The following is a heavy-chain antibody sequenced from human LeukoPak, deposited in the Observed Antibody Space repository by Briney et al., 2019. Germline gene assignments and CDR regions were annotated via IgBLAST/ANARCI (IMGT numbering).Heavy chain of an antibody. D-gene: IGHD2-2*01. CDR3: ARHHCSSTSCPFDY. V-gene: IGHV4-39*01. CDR2: IYYSGST. J-gene: IGHJ4*02. Sequence: SETLSLTCAVSGDSIGTGSYYWGWIRQPPGKGLEWIGSIYYSGSTYYNPSLKSRVTISVDTSKDQLSLKLSSVTAADTAVYYCARHHCSSTSCPFDYWGQGTLVTVSS. CDR1: GDSIGTGSYY.